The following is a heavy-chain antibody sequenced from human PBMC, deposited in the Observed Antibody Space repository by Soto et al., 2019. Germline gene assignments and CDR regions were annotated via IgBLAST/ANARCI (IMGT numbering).Heavy chain of an antibody. CDR1: GFTFSSYG. CDR2: ISYDGSIK. D-gene: IGHD3-10*01. J-gene: IGHJ4*02. Sequence: QVQLVESGGGVVQPGRSLRLSCAASGFTFSSYGMHWVRQAPGKGLEWVAVISYDGSIKYYADSVKGRFTISRDNSKSTRYLQMNSLRAEDTAVYYCAKGGHRGSGNYYNPYYFDYWGQGTLVTVSS. CDR3: AKGGHRGSGNYYNPYYFDY. V-gene: IGHV3-30*18.